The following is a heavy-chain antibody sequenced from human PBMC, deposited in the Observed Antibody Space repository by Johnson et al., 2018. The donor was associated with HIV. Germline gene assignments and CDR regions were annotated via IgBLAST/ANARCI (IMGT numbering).Heavy chain of an antibody. Sequence: VQLVESGGGVVQPGRSLRLSCAASGFTFSNYAMHWVRQAPGRGLEWVAVISYDGTDKYYADSVRGRFTISRDNSKNTLYLQMNSLRAEDTAVYYCARDSPRIVGVPDAFDIWGQGTMVTVSS. V-gene: IGHV3-30*04. CDR3: ARDSPRIVGVPDAFDI. D-gene: IGHD1-26*01. J-gene: IGHJ3*02. CDR2: ISYDGTDK. CDR1: GFTFSNYA.